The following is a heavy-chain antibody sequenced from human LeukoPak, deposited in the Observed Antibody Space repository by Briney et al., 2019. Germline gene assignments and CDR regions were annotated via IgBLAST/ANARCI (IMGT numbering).Heavy chain of an antibody. Sequence: GGSLRLSCAASGFTFSSYSMNWVRQAPGKGLEWVSSISSSSSYIYYADSVKGRFTISRDNAKNSLYLQMNSLRAEDTAVYYCARDPDTVTTRYFDYWGQGTLVTVPS. J-gene: IGHJ4*02. CDR3: ARDPDTVTTRYFDY. CDR1: GFTFSSYS. V-gene: IGHV3-21*01. D-gene: IGHD4-11*01. CDR2: ISSSSSYI.